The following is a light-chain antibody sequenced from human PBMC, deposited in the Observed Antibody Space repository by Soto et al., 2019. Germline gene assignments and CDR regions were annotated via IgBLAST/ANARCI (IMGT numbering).Light chain of an antibody. CDR3: HQYGSSPFP. CDR2: GAS. CDR1: QSVSANY. Sequence: EVVLTQSPATLSLSPGERATLSCRANQSVSANYLAWYQQKPGQAPRLLIYGASSRATAIPDRFSGSGSGTDFTLTISRLAPEDFAVFYCHQYGSSPFPFGPGTKVDIK. J-gene: IGKJ3*01. V-gene: IGKV3-20*01.